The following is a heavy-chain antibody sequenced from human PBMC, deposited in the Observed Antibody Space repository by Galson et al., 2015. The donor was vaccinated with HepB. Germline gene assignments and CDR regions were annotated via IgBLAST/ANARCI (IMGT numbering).Heavy chain of an antibody. CDR1: GFTFSSYS. V-gene: IGHV3-21*01. CDR3: ARDRPYSSSRSLLWLDY. Sequence: SLRLSCAASGFTFSSYSMNWVRQAPGKGLEWVSSISSSSSYIYYADSVKGRFTISRDNAKNSLYLQMNSLRAEDTAVYYCARDRPYSSSRSLLWLDYWGQGTLVTVSS. D-gene: IGHD6-13*01. J-gene: IGHJ4*02. CDR2: ISSSSSYI.